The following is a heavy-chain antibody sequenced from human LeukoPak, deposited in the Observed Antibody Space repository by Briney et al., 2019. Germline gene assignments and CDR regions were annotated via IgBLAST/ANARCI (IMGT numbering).Heavy chain of an antibody. D-gene: IGHD3-22*01. CDR3: ARESYYDSSGYSHDAFDI. J-gene: IGHJ3*02. Sequence: PSETLSLTCTVSGGSISSSSYYWAWIRQPPGKGLEWIGSIYYSGNTYYNVSLKSRVTIALDTSKNQFSLKLNSVTAADTAVYYCARESYYDSSGYSHDAFDIWGQGAMVTVSS. V-gene: IGHV4-39*07. CDR2: IYYSGNT. CDR1: GGSISSSSYY.